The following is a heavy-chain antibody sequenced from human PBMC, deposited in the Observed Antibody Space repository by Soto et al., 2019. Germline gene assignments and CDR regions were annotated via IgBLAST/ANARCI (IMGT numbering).Heavy chain of an antibody. D-gene: IGHD5-12*01. CDR3: ARVESGYDYYYYYYMDL. CDR1: GFTVGTYY. V-gene: IGHV3-66*01. CDR2: IYTGGTT. Sequence: EVQLVESGGGLVQPGGSLRLSCAASGFTVGTYYMTWVRQAPGMGLEWVSVIYTGGTTYYADSVKGRFTISRDNSKNTLYLQMHSLRAEDTAVYYCARVESGYDYYYYYYMDLWGKGTTVTVSS. J-gene: IGHJ6*03.